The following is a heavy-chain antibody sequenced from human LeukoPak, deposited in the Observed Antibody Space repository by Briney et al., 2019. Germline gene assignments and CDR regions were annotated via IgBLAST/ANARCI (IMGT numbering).Heavy chain of an antibody. J-gene: IGHJ6*02. CDR2: MSGSGGST. V-gene: IGHV3-23*01. D-gene: IGHD4-17*01. CDR1: GFTFSSYA. Sequence: GGSLRLSCAASGFTFSSYAMSWVRQAPGKGLEWVSSMSGSGGSTYYADSVKGRFTISRDDSKNTLYLQMNSLRAEDTAVYYCARVRDGELDVWGQGTTVTVSS. CDR3: ARVRDGELDV.